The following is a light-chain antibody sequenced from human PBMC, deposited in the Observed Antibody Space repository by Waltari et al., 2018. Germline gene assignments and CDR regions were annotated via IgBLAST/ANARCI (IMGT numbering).Light chain of an antibody. J-gene: IGLJ3*02. CDR2: EDT. Sequence: FMLTQPHSVSESPGKTVTISCTRSSGNIASNYVQWYQQRPGGAPTTIIYEDTQGPAGVPDRFSGAIDSSSNSASLTISGLLTEDEADYYGQCYDLNSRVVFGGRTKLTVL. V-gene: IGLV6-57*03. CDR1: SGNIASNY. CDR3: QCYDLNSRVV.